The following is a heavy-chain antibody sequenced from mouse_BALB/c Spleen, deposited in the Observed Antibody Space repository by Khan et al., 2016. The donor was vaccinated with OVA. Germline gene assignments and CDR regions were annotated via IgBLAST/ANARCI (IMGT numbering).Heavy chain of an antibody. V-gene: IGHV3-2*02. Sequence: QLEESGPGLVKPSQSLSLTCTVTGYSITSEYAWNWIRHFPGNKLEWMGYINYSGNTRYNPSLKSRISITRDTSKNQFFLQLNSVTTEDTATYYCTRKDYYDYDPFPYWGQGILVTVSA. CDR3: TRKDYYDYDPFPY. CDR1: GYSITSEYA. J-gene: IGHJ3*01. D-gene: IGHD2-4*01. CDR2: INYSGNT.